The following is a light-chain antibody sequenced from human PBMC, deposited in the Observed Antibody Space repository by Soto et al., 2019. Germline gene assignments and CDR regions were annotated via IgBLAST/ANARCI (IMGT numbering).Light chain of an antibody. Sequence: DIQMSQAPSTLVASVGARVIITCRASESISNWLAWYQQKPGKAPNLLIYKASSLTSGVPLRFSGSGSGTEFTLTINSLQPDDFATYYCQQYDTYWTFGQGTKVDTK. CDR1: ESISNW. J-gene: IGKJ1*01. V-gene: IGKV1-5*03. CDR3: QQYDTYWT. CDR2: KAS.